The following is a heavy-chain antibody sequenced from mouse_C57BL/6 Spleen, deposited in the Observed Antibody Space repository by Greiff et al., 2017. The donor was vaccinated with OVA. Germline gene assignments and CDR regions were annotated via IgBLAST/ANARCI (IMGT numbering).Heavy chain of an antibody. CDR1: GFTFSDYY. D-gene: IGHD3-2*02. Sequence: EVQRVESGGGLVQPGGSLKLSCAASGFTFSDYYMYWVRQTPEKRLEWVAYISNGGGSTYYPDTVKGRFTISRDNAKNTLYLQMSRLKSEDTAMYYCARQEAPYYAMDYWGQGTSVTVSS. CDR3: ARQEAPYYAMDY. V-gene: IGHV5-12*01. CDR2: ISNGGGST. J-gene: IGHJ4*01.